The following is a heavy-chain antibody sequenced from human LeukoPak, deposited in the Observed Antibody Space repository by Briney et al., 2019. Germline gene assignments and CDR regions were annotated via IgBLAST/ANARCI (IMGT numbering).Heavy chain of an antibody. CDR1: GFTFSNAW. V-gene: IGHV3-15*01. J-gene: IGHJ6*02. CDR2: TKSKFDGGTT. Sequence: PGGSLRLSCAASGFTFSNAWMTWVRQAPGKGLEWVGRTKSKFDGGTTDYAAPVKGRFTISRDDSKNTLYLQMSSLKTEDTAAYYCTTLASRSPYYYYGMDVWGQGTTVTVSS. CDR3: TTLASRSPYYYYGMDV.